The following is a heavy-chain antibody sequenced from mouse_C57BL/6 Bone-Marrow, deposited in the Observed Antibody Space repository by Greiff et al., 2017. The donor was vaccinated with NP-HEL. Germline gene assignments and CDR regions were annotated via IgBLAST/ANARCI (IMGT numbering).Heavy chain of an antibody. D-gene: IGHD1-1*01. CDR3: ARVIYYYERGFAY. CDR2: INPSNGGT. J-gene: IGHJ3*01. CDR1: GYTFTSYW. V-gene: IGHV1-53*01. Sequence: QVQLKQPGTELVKPGASVKLSCKASGYTFTSYWMHWVKQRPGQGLEWIGNINPSNGGTNYTEKFKSMATLTVDKSTSTVFMQLSSLTSEDSAVYYYARVIYYYERGFAYWGQGTLVTVSA.